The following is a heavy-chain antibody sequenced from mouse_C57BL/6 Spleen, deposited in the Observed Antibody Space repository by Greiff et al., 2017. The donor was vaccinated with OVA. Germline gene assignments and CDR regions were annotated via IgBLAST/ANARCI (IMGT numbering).Heavy chain of an antibody. CDR2: ISYDGSN. V-gene: IGHV3-6*01. D-gene: IGHD4-1*01. Sequence: VQLQESGPGLVKPSQSLSLTCSVTGYSITSGYYWNWIRQFPGNKLEWMGYISYDGSNNYNPSLKNRISITRDTSKNQFFLKLNSVTTEDTATYDCARSLTGTGKGRYFDYWGQGTTLTVSS. J-gene: IGHJ2*01. CDR3: ARSLTGTGKGRYFDY. CDR1: GYSITSGYY.